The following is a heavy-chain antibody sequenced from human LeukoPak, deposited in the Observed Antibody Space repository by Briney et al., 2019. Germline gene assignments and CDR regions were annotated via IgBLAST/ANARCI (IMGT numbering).Heavy chain of an antibody. CDR2: IGSSSSYI. D-gene: IGHD1-26*01. CDR3: ARDAYSGSYRGGFDY. J-gene: IGHJ4*02. V-gene: IGHV3-21*01. CDR1: GFTLSSYA. Sequence: PGGSLRLSCAASGFTLSSYAMSWVRQAPGKGLEWVSSIGSSSSYIYYADSVKGRFTISRDNAKNSVYLQMNSLRAEDTAVYYCARDAYSGSYRGGFDYWGQGTLVTVSS.